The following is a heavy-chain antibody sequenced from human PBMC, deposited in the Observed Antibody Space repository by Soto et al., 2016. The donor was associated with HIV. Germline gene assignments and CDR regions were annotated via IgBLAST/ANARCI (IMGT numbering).Heavy chain of an antibody. J-gene: IGHJ6*02. D-gene: IGHD2-15*01. CDR3: ARDKYIAYGMDV. Sequence: EMQLVESGGGLVXPGESLRLSCAASGFTVSNDYMNWVRQAPGKGLEWVSIIHTGGTTYYADTVKGRFTISRDGYRNTVYLQMNSLRAEDTAVYYCARDKYIAYGMDVWGQGTTVIVSS. CDR2: IHTGGTT. CDR1: GFTVSNDY. V-gene: IGHV3-66*01.